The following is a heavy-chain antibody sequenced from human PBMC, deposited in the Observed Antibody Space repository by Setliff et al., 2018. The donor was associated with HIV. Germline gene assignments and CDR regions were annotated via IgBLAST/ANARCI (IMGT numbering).Heavy chain of an antibody. CDR1: GYTFTGYY. CDR3: ARERNYYGSGSYLDY. CDR2: INPNSGGT. D-gene: IGHD3-10*01. V-gene: IGHV1-2*02. Sequence: ASVKVSCKASGYTFTGYYMHWVRQAPGQGLEWMGWINPNSGGTNYAQRFQGSVTMTGDTSISTAYMELSRLRSDDTAVYYCARERNYYGSGSYLDYWGQGTLVTVSS. J-gene: IGHJ4*02.